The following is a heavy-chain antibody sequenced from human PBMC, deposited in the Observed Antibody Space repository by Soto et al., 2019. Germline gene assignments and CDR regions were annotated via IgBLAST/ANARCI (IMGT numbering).Heavy chain of an antibody. V-gene: IGHV4-59*08. Sequence: SETLSLTCTVSGGSISSYYWSWTRQPPGKGLEWIGYIYYSGSTNYNPSLKSRVTISVDTSKNQFSLKLSSVTAADTAVYYCARQWGSYYGIGWFDPWGQGTLVTVSS. D-gene: IGHD1-26*01. CDR2: IYYSGST. J-gene: IGHJ5*02. CDR1: GGSISSYY. CDR3: ARQWGSYYGIGWFDP.